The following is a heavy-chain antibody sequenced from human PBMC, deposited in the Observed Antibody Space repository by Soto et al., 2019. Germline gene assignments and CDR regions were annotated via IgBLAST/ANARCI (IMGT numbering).Heavy chain of an antibody. CDR2: IYSDGST. CDR3: ARDCSSTSCYTPHYGMDV. D-gene: IGHD2-2*02. V-gene: IGHV3-53*01. J-gene: IGHJ6*02. CDR1: GFSVSGNY. Sequence: GGSLRLSCAASGFSVSGNYMSWVRQAPGKGLEWVSVIYSDGSTYYADSVKGRFTISRDNSKNMMYLQMNSLRAEDTAVYYCARDCSSTSCYTPHYGMDVWGQGTTVTVSS.